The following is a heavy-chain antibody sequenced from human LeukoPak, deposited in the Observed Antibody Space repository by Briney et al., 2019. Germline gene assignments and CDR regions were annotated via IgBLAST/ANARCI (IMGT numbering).Heavy chain of an antibody. V-gene: IGHV1-18*01. CDR3: ARAEWELPIPDY. Sequence: ASVKVSCKASGYTFTIYGISWVRQAPGQGLEWMGWISAYNGNTNYAQKLQGRVTMTTDTSTSTAYMELRSLRSDDTAVYYCARAEWELPIPDYWGQGTLVTVSS. CDR2: ISAYNGNT. D-gene: IGHD1-26*01. J-gene: IGHJ4*02. CDR1: GYTFTIYG.